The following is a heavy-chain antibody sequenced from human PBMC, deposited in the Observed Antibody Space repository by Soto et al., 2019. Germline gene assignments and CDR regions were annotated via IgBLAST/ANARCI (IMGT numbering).Heavy chain of an antibody. CDR3: ATASLGPASHFFCDYYYYYCGLAV. D-gene: IGHD3-3*02. CDR1: GYTFTSYY. V-gene: IGHV1-46*01. Sequence: QVQLVQSGAEVKKPGASVKVSCKASGYTFTSYYMHWVRQAPGQGLEWMGIINPSGGSTSYAQTYQGRVTMSRDPTTSRVYSELSSLRSENTGVYCCATASLGPASHFFCDYYYYYCGLAVWGQGPTVTVSS. CDR2: INPSGGST. J-gene: IGHJ6*02.